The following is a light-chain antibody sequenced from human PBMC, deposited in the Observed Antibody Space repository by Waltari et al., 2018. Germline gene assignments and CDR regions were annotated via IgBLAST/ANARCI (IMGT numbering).Light chain of an antibody. J-gene: IGKJ4*02. CDR1: PRISNY. CDR3: RQYNNYQRT. CDR2: AAS. Sequence: DIQMTQSPSSLSASVGDRVTITCRASPRISNYLAWFQQKPGKAPKYLIYAASSLQSRVPSKSISSGSATDFSLTISSRQPQDFAAYYCRQYNNYQRTFGGGTKVEIK. V-gene: IGKV1-16*02.